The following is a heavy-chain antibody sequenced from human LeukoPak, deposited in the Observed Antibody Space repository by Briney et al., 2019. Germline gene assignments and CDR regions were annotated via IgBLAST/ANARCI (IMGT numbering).Heavy chain of an antibody. D-gene: IGHD2-8*02. Sequence: PGGSLRLSCAASGFTFSTYAMTWVRQAPGKGLEWVSIISGSGGSTYYADSVKGRFTISRDNSKNTLYLQMNSLRAEDTAVYYCAKDLAAAVLVVWYFDYWGQGTLVTVSS. CDR3: AKDLAAAVLVVWYFDY. J-gene: IGHJ4*02. CDR1: GFTFSTYA. V-gene: IGHV3-23*01. CDR2: ISGSGGST.